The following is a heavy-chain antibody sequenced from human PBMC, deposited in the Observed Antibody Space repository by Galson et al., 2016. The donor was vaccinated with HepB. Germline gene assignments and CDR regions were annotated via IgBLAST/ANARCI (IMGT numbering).Heavy chain of an antibody. V-gene: IGHV1-24*01. CDR3: ASSPPPTWKLLLYYSYYYMAV. J-gene: IGHJ6*02. CDR1: GFTLTEIF. Sequence: SVKVSCKVSGFTLTEIFMHWVRRSPGKGLEWMGSFDPADVETDYARNFEGRLSMTGDPSTDTAFMQLSGLRSDDTAVYYCASSPPPTWKLLLYYSYYYMAVWGQGTTVTVSS. CDR2: FDPADVET. D-gene: IGHD4-23*01.